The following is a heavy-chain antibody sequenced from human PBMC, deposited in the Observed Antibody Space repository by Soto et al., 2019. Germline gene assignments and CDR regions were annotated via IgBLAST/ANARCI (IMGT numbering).Heavy chain of an antibody. CDR2: IYTSGST. D-gene: IGHD3-22*01. Sequence: SETLSLTCTVSGGSISSYYWSWIRQPAGKGLEWIGRIYTSGSTNYNPSLKSRVTMSVDTSKNQFSLKLSSVTAADTAVYYCARDVYSNRRDYYDSSGYPTYYYGMDVWGQGTTVTVS. V-gene: IGHV4-4*07. CDR1: GGSISSYY. CDR3: ARDVYSNRRDYYDSSGYPTYYYGMDV. J-gene: IGHJ6*02.